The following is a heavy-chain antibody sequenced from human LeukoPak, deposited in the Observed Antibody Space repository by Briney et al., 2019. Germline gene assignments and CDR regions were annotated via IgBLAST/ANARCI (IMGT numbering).Heavy chain of an antibody. CDR2: IYYSGST. CDR3: ASVAMLRFLESRDWFDP. Sequence: SETLSLTCTVSGGSISSYYWSWIRQPPGKGLEWIGYIYYSGSTNYNPSLKSRVTISVDTSKNQFSLKLSSVTAADTAVYYCASVAMLRFLESRDWFDPWGQGTLVTVSS. J-gene: IGHJ5*02. D-gene: IGHD3-3*01. CDR1: GGSISSYY. V-gene: IGHV4-59*12.